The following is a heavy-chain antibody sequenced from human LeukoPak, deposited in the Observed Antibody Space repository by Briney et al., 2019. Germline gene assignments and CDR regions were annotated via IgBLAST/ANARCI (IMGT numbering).Heavy chain of an antibody. J-gene: IGHJ4*02. CDR3: ATGTFGIFDY. V-gene: IGHV3-74*01. Sequence: GGSLRLSCAASGFTFSRYWMHWVRQAPGKGLVWVSRINSDASRTNYADSVKGRFTISRDNAKNTLYLHMNSLRAEDTAVYYCATGTFGIFDYWGQGTLVTVSS. CDR2: INSDASRT. D-gene: IGHD1-7*01. CDR1: GFTFSRYW.